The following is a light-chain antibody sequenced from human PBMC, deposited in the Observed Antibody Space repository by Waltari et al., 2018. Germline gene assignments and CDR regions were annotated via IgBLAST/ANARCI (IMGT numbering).Light chain of an antibody. J-gene: IGKJ3*01. CDR2: EAS. CDR3: QQFNTYPIP. V-gene: IGKV1-5*03. Sequence: DIQMTQSPSTLSASVGARVTIPCRASHSSSTWLALYQQKPGKAPKLLIYEASSLENGVPSRFSGSGSGTEFTLTISSLQPDDFATYYCQQFNTYPIPFGRGTKVDIK. CDR1: HSSSTW.